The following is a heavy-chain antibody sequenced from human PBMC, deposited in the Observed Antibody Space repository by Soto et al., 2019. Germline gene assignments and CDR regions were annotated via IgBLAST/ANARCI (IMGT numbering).Heavy chain of an antibody. CDR3: ARAAVAGERPYVAWLDL. V-gene: IGHV1-3*01. CDR1: GYTFTNNA. J-gene: IGHJ5*02. Sequence: ASVKVSCKASGYTFTNNASYLVRQAPGQRREWMGWINVGNGDTKYSQKFQGRLTITTDTSASAAYMDLSSLRSEDTAMYYCARAAVAGERPYVAWLDLWGQGTLVTVSS. CDR2: INVGNGDT. D-gene: IGHD6-19*01.